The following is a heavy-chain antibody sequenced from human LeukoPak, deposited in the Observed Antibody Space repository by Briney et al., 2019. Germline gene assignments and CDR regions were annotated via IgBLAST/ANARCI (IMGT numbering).Heavy chain of an antibody. D-gene: IGHD3-10*01. Sequence: SETLSLTCTVSGGSISSYYWSWIRQPAGKGLEWIGRIYTSGSTNYNPSLKSRVTMSVDTSKNQFSLKLSSVTAADTAVYCCARELLWFGESEYNWFDPWGQGTLVTVSS. CDR3: ARELLWFGESEYNWFDP. V-gene: IGHV4-4*07. J-gene: IGHJ5*02. CDR2: IYTSGST. CDR1: GGSISSYY.